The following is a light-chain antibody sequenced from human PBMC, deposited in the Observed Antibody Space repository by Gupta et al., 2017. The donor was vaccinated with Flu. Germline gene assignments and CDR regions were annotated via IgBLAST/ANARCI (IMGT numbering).Light chain of an antibody. CDR3: QQYGRAPFT. J-gene: IGKJ3*01. V-gene: IGKV3-20*01. Sequence: DRATLSCRASQRVISSHLDWYQQKPGQAPRLLIFDASTMATGTPDRFSGSGSGTDFTLTISRLEPEDFAVYYCQQYGRAPFTFGPGTKVDIK. CDR1: QRVISSH. CDR2: DAS.